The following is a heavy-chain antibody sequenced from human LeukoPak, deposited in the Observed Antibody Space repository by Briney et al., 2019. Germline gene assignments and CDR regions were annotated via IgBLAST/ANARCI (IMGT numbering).Heavy chain of an antibody. CDR3: ASGLAAAGGFDY. V-gene: IGHV3-30*02. J-gene: IGHJ4*02. Sequence: GGSLRLSCAASGFTFSSYGMHWVRQAPGKGLEWVAFIRYDGSNKYYADSVKGRFTISRDNAKNSLYLQMNSLRAEDTAVYYCASGLAAAGGFDYWGQGTLVTVSS. D-gene: IGHD6-13*01. CDR1: GFTFSSYG. CDR2: IRYDGSNK.